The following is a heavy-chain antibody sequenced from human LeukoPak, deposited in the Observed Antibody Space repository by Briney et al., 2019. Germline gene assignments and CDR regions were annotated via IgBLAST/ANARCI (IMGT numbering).Heavy chain of an antibody. CDR1: GYTFTSYG. D-gene: IGHD3-10*01. Sequence: GASVKVSCKASGYTFTSYGISWVRQAPGQGLEWMGWISAYNGNTNYAQKLQGRVTMTTDTSTSTAHMELRSLRSDDTAVYYCAREAGIDYYGSGSRGWFDPWGQGTLVTVSS. J-gene: IGHJ5*02. CDR2: ISAYNGNT. CDR3: AREAGIDYYGSGSRGWFDP. V-gene: IGHV1-18*01.